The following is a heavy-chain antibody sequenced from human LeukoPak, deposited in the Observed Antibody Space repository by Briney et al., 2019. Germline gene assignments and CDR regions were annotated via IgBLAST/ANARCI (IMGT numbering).Heavy chain of an antibody. CDR3: AKDLPAAYFDY. D-gene: IGHD2-2*01. V-gene: IGHV3-74*01. CDR2: IKTDGSTI. J-gene: IGHJ4*02. Sequence: PGGSLRLSCAASGFVFSNYWMHWVRQAPGKGLVWVSRIKTDGSTITYADSVKGRFTISRDNSKNTLHLQMNSLRAEDTAVYHCAKDLPAAYFDYWGQGTLVTVSS. CDR1: GFVFSNYW.